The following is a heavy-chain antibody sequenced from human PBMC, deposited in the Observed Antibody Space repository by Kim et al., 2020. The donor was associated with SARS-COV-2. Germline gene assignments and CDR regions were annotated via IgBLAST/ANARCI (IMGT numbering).Heavy chain of an antibody. Sequence: VKGRFTISRDNAKNSLYLQMNSLRAEDTAVYYCARDFNGYDFWSGYQFDYWGQGTLVTVSS. CDR3: ARDFNGYDFWSGYQFDY. D-gene: IGHD3-3*01. J-gene: IGHJ4*02. V-gene: IGHV3-21*01.